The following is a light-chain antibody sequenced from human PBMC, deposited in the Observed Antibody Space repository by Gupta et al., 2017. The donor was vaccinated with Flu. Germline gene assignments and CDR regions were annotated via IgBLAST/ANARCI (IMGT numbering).Light chain of an antibody. CDR1: SSDVGGYNY. CDR3: SSYTSSNSLE. Sequence: SIPNFCTGTSSDVGGYNYVSWYQHHPGKAPKLMIYEVIKRPSGVSNRFSGSKSGNTVSLTISGLQAEDEADYYCSSYTSSNSLEFGGGTKLTVL. V-gene: IGLV2-14*01. CDR2: EVI. J-gene: IGLJ3*02.